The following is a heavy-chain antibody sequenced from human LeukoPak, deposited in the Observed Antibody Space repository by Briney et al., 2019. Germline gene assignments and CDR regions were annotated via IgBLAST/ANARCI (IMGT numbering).Heavy chain of an antibody. CDR2: IYSGGST. J-gene: IGHJ4*02. V-gene: IGHV3-53*01. CDR1: GFTVSSNY. D-gene: IGHD6-13*01. CDR3: AREAYSSSWYDVY. Sequence: GGSLRLSCAASGFTVSSNYMSWVRQAPGKGLEWVSVIYSGGSTYYADSVKGRFTISRDNSKNTLYLQMDSLRAEDTAVYYCAREAYSSSWYDVYWGQGTLVTVSS.